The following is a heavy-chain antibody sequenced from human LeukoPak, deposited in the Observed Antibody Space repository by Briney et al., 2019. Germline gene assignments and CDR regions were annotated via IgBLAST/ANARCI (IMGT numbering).Heavy chain of an antibody. V-gene: IGHV4-34*01. CDR2: INHSGST. Sequence: SETLSLTCAVYGGSFSGYYWSWIRQPPGKGLEWIGEINHSGSTNYNPSLKSRVTISVDTSKNQFSLKLSSVTAADTAVYYCARGRHCSRTSCYAPPTNYYYYYYMDVWGKGTTVTVSS. D-gene: IGHD2-2*01. CDR1: GGSFSGYY. CDR3: ARGRHCSRTSCYAPPTNYYYYYYMDV. J-gene: IGHJ6*03.